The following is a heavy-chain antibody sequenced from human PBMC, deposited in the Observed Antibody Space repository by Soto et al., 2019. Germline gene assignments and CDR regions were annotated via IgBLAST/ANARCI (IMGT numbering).Heavy chain of an antibody. CDR1: GFTFSTFV. CDR3: AKDFLTPAATFDY. V-gene: IGHV3-30-3*01. J-gene: IGHJ4*02. D-gene: IGHD2-15*01. CDR2: ISYDGTNE. Sequence: PGGSLRLSCAASGFTFSTFVMHWIRQAPGKGLEWVAVISYDGTNEYYADSVKGRFTISRDNSKNTLYLQMNSLRAEDTAVYYCAKDFLTPAATFDYWGQGTLVTVSS.